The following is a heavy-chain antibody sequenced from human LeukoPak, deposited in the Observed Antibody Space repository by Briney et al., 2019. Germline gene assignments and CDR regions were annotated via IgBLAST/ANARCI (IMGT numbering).Heavy chain of an antibody. V-gene: IGHV4-39*07. D-gene: IGHD4-17*01. Sequence: PSETLSLTCTVSGGSISSSSYYWGWIRQPPGKGLEWIGGIFYSGSTYYNPSLKSRVTISVDTSKNQFSLELSSVTAADTAVYYCARLVNGDYLNQWPYFDYWGQGTLVTVSS. CDR3: ARLVNGDYLNQWPYFDY. J-gene: IGHJ4*02. CDR2: IFYSGST. CDR1: GGSISSSSYY.